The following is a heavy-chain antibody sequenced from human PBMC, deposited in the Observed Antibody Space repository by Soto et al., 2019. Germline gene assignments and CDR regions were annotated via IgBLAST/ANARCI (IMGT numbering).Heavy chain of an antibody. CDR2: IFYTGST. Sequence: SETLSLTCTVSDGSISSYYWGWIRQPPGKGLEWIGYIFYTGSTNYNPSLKSRVTISVDTSKNQFSLKLSSETAADTAVYYCARHYPIGNNWNYFDYWGQGTLVTVSS. V-gene: IGHV4-59*08. D-gene: IGHD1-1*01. CDR3: ARHYPIGNNWNYFDY. J-gene: IGHJ4*02. CDR1: DGSISSYY.